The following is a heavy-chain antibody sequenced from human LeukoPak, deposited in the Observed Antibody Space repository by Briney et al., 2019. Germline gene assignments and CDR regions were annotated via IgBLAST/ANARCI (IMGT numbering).Heavy chain of an antibody. CDR3: ARGRSVATTLRGFDY. J-gene: IGHJ4*02. CDR2: TNHSGST. CDR1: GGSFSGYY. Sequence: SETLSLTCAVYGGSFSGYYWSWIRQPPGKGLEWIGETNHSGSTNYNPSLKSRVTISVDTSKNQFSLKLSSVTAADTAVYYCARGRSVATTLRGFDYWGQGTLVTVSS. D-gene: IGHD5-12*01. V-gene: IGHV4-34*01.